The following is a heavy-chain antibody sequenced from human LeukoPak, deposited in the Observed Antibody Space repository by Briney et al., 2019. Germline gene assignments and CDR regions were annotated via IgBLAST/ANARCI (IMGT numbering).Heavy chain of an antibody. Sequence: PSETLALTCSVPGGSISSFSGNWIRQPARKGLEWIGRISTRWGDGLIYTRRKANYNPSLKSRVIISLDKSNNQFSLSLTSVTAADTAMYYCARDLTGLGYYFDHWGQGALVAVSS. CDR2: IYTRRKA. CDR3: ARDLTGLGYYFDH. J-gene: IGHJ4*02. D-gene: IGHD3-10*01. CDR1: GGSISSFS. V-gene: IGHV4-4*07.